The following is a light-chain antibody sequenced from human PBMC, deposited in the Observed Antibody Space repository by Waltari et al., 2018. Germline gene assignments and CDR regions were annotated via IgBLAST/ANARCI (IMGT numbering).Light chain of an antibody. J-gene: IGLJ2*01. CDR1: KMGDKF. CDR2: QST. Sequence: SYELTQPPSVSVSPGQTASITCSGHKMGDKFACWYQQKPGQSPVLVIYQSTKRPSGIPVRFSGSTSGNTATLTISGTQAMDEADYYCQAWDTITGGVFGGGTKLTVL. CDR3: QAWDTITGGV. V-gene: IGLV3-1*01.